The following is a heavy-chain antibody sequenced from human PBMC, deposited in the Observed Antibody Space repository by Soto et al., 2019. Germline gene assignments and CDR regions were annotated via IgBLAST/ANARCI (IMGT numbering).Heavy chain of an antibody. Sequence: SETLSLTCAVYGVSFSGYYWSGIRQPPGKGLEWIGEINHSGRTNYNPSLKSRVNISVDTSKNQFSLKMSSVTAADTAVYYCARGYTIFGVVIIPYYYYGMDVWGQGNTVT. D-gene: IGHD3-3*01. CDR3: ARGYTIFGVVIIPYYYYGMDV. V-gene: IGHV4-34*01. J-gene: IGHJ6*02. CDR2: INHSGRT. CDR1: GVSFSGYY.